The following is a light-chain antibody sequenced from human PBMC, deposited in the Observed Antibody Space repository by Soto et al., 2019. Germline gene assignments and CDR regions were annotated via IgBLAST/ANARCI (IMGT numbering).Light chain of an antibody. CDR2: EVS. CDR1: SSDVGGYNY. J-gene: IGLJ2*01. V-gene: IGLV2-14*01. Sequence: QSALTQPASVSGSPGQSITISCNGTSSDVGGYNYVSWYQQHPDKAPKLMIYEVSNRPSGVSNRFSGFKSGNTASLTISGLQAEDEADYYCSSYTSSSTPVFGGGTKLTVL. CDR3: SSYTSSSTPV.